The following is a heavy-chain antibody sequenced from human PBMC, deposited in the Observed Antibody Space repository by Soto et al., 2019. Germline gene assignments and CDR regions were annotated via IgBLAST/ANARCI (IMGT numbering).Heavy chain of an antibody. D-gene: IGHD6-13*01. V-gene: IGHV3-30*02. CDR1: GFTFSSYG. CDR2: IWYDGSNK. J-gene: IGHJ6*02. CDR3: AKGAGYMVV. Sequence: PGGSLRLSCAASGFTFSSYGMHWVLQAPGKGLEWVAVIWYDGSNKYYADSVKGRFTISRDNSKNTLYLQMNSLRAEDTAVYYCAKGAGYMVVWGQGTTVTVSS.